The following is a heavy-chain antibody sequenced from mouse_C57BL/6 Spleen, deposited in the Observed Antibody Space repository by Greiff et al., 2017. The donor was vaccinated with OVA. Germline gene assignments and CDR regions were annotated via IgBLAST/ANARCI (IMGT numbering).Heavy chain of an antibody. Sequence: EVQLQESGGGLVKPGASLKLSCAASGFTFSSYSMSWVRQTPGKGLEWVGTISAGGGYTYYPDNVKGRCTISRDNAKNTVYLQMSHLKSEDSAMYYCAREGEYAMDYWGQGTSVTVSA. CDR1: GFTFSSYS. J-gene: IGHJ4*01. CDR3: AREGEYAMDY. CDR2: ISAGGGYT. V-gene: IGHV5-4*01.